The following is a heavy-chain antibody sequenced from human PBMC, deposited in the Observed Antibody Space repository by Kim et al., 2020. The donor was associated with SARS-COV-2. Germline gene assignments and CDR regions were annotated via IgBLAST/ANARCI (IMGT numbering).Heavy chain of an antibody. V-gene: IGHV1-24*01. CDR1: GYTLTELS. CDR2: FDPEDGET. J-gene: IGHJ4*02. CDR3: ATDLSIISGHDEWSY. Sequence: ASVKVSCKVSGYTLTELSMHWVRQAPGKGLEWMGGFDPEDGETIYAQRFQGRVTMTEDTSTDTAYMELSSLRSEDTAVYYCATDLSIISGHDEWSYWGQGTLVTVSS. D-gene: IGHD5-12*01.